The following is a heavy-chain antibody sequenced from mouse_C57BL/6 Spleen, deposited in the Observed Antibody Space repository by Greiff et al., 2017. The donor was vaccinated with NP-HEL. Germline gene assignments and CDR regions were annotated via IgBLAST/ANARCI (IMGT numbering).Heavy chain of an antibody. Sequence: EVQLQQSGPELVKPGASVKISCKASGYTFTDYYMNWVKQSHGKSLEWIGDINPNNGGTSYNQKFKGKATLTVDKSSSTAYMELRSLTSEDSAVYYCARWEMRDYDVNWYFDVWGTGTTVTVSS. CDR2: INPNNGGT. CDR1: GYTFTDYY. V-gene: IGHV1-26*01. CDR3: ARWEMRDYDVNWYFDV. D-gene: IGHD2-4*01. J-gene: IGHJ1*03.